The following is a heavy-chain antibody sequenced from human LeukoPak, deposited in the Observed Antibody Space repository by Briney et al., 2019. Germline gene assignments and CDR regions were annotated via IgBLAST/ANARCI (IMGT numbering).Heavy chain of an antibody. V-gene: IGHV4-4*07. Sequence: PSETLSLTCTVSGGSISSYYWSWIRQPAGKGLEWIGRIYTSGSTNYNPSLKSRVTMSVDTSKNQFSLKLSSVTAADTAVYYCARPKSSGYYYRSWFDPWGQGTLVTVSS. CDR2: IYTSGST. CDR3: ARPKSSGYYYRSWFDP. J-gene: IGHJ5*02. D-gene: IGHD3-22*01. CDR1: GGSISSYY.